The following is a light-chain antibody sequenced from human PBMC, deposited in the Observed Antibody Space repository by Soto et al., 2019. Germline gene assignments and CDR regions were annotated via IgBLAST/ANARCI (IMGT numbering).Light chain of an antibody. CDR2: AAS. CDR1: QSITTY. CDR3: QQSKSSPPT. V-gene: IGKV1-39*01. Sequence: DIQMTQSPSALSASLGDRVTITCRASQSITTYLNWYQHKPGQAPKLLIYAASTLQAGVPSRFRGSGPGTDFTLTISSLQPEDFATYFCQQSKSSPPTFGGGTKVDIK. J-gene: IGKJ4*01.